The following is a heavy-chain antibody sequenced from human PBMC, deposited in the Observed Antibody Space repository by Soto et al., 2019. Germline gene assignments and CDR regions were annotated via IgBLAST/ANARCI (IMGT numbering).Heavy chain of an antibody. CDR2: ISYDGSNK. J-gene: IGHJ4*02. CDR3: AKDLNGPYCGGDCYSGFDY. V-gene: IGHV3-30*04. Sequence: GGSLRLSCAASGFTFSSYAMHWVRQAPGKGLEWVAVISYDGSNKYYADSVKGRFTVSRDNSKNTLYLQMNSLRAEDTAVYYCAKDLNGPYCGGDCYSGFDYWGQGTLVTVSS. CDR1: GFTFSSYA. D-gene: IGHD2-21*02.